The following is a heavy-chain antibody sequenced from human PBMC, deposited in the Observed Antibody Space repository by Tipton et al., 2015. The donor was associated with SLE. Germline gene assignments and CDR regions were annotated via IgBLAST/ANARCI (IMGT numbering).Heavy chain of an antibody. CDR2: ISYGGGT. D-gene: IGHD2-2*01. CDR1: GGSISNYY. V-gene: IGHV4-59*08. Sequence: TLSLTCTVSGGSISNYYWSWIRQPPGKGLEWIGYISYGGGTNYNPSLKSRVTMSVDTAKNQFSLKLTSVTAADTAVYYCARSKGSTSSDYSSYYGMDVWGPGTTVTVSS. CDR3: ARSKGSTSSDYSSYYGMDV. J-gene: IGHJ6*02.